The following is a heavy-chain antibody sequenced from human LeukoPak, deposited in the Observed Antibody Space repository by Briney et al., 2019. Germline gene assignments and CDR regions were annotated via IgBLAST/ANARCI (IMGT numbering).Heavy chain of an antibody. Sequence: PSETLSLTCTVSGGSISSYYWSWIRQPPGKGLEWIGYISYSGSTNYNPSLKSRVTMSVDTSKNQFSLKLSSATAADTAVYYCAGCRGGGWQNYFDTWGQGTLVTVSS. CDR3: AGCRGGGWQNYFDT. D-gene: IGHD2-15*01. CDR1: GGSISSYY. V-gene: IGHV4-59*08. CDR2: ISYSGST. J-gene: IGHJ5*02.